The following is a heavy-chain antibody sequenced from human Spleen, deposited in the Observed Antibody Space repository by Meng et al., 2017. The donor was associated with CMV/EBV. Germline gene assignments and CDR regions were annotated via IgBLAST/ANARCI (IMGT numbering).Heavy chain of an antibody. CDR1: GFPFSSYA. CDR3: ARGDVGGNY. D-gene: IGHD3-16*01. Sequence: VGVGGALVDPGGFLSPSCTASGFPFSSYAMHWVRQAPGKGLEWVAVISYDGSNKYYADSVKGRFTISRDNSKNTLYLQMNSLRAEDTAVYYCARGDVGGNYWGQGTLVTVSS. J-gene: IGHJ4*02. V-gene: IGHV3-30-3*01. CDR2: ISYDGSNK.